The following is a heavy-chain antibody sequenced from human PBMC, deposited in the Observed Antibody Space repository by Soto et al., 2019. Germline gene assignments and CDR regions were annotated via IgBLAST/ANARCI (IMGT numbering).Heavy chain of an antibody. CDR3: ASPYCSGGSCYSVGLEINAFDI. J-gene: IGHJ3*02. CDR1: GGSISSSSYY. V-gene: IGHV4-39*01. D-gene: IGHD2-15*01. CDR2: IYYSGST. Sequence: SETLSLTCTVSGGSISSSSYYWGWIRQPPGKGLEWIGSIYYSGSTYYNPSLKSRVTISVDTSKNQFSLKLSSVTAADTAVYYCASPYCSGGSCYSVGLEINAFDIWGQGTMVT.